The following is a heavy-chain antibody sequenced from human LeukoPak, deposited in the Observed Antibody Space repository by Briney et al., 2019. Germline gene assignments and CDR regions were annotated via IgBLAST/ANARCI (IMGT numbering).Heavy chain of an antibody. D-gene: IGHD3-3*01. CDR3: ARRYDFWSGYFYYFDY. Sequence: SETPSLTCTVSGGSISSSSYYWGWIRQPPGKGLEWIGSIYYSGSTYYNPSLKSRVTISVDTSKNQFSLKLSSVTAADTAVYYCARRYDFWSGYFYYFDYWGQGTLVTVSS. CDR2: IYYSGST. J-gene: IGHJ4*02. V-gene: IGHV4-39*01. CDR1: GGSISSSSYY.